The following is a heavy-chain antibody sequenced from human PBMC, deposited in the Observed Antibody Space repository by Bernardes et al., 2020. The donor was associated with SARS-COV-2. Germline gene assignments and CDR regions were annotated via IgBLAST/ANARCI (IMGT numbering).Heavy chain of an antibody. V-gene: IGHV2-5*02. Sequence: SAPTFVKPTQTLTLTCTFSGFSLSTSGVGVGWIRQPPGKALEWLALIYWDDDKRYSPSLKSRLTITKDTSKNQVVLTMTNMDPVDTATYYCAHRNLWFGGASYDYWGQGTLVTGSA. CDR1: GFSLSTSGVG. J-gene: IGHJ4*02. CDR3: AHRNLWFGGASYDY. CDR2: IYWDDDK. D-gene: IGHD3-10*01.